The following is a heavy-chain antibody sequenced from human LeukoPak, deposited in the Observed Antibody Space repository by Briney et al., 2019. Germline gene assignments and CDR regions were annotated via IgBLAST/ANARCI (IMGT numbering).Heavy chain of an antibody. J-gene: IGHJ6*03. V-gene: IGHV1-69*01. CDR1: GGTFISYT. CDR3: ARDIEYSSRTYYYYYMDV. CDR2: IIPIFDTA. D-gene: IGHD6-13*01. Sequence: GSSVKVSCKASGGTFISYTIIWVRQAPGQGLEWMGGIIPIFDTANYAQRFQGRVTITADESTSIAYMELSTLRSEDTAVYYCARDIEYSSRTYYYYYMDVWGKGTTVTVSS.